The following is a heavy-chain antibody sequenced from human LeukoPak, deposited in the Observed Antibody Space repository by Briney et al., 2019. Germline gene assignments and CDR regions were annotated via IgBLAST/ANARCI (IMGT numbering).Heavy chain of an antibody. CDR1: GFTFSSYS. Sequence: GGSLRLSCAASGFTFSSYSMNWVRQAPGKGLEWVSSISSSSSYIYYADSVKGRFTISRDNAKNSLYLLMNSLRAEDTAVYYCARIMITFGGVIVRPYYYMDVWGKGTTVTISS. D-gene: IGHD3-16*02. V-gene: IGHV3-21*01. CDR3: ARIMITFGGVIVRPYYYMDV. J-gene: IGHJ6*03. CDR2: ISSSSSYI.